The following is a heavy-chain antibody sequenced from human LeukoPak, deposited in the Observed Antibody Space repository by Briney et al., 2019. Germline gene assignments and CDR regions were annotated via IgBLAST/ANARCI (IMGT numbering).Heavy chain of an antibody. Sequence: SETRSLTCTVSGGSFSTYDWTWIRQPPGKGLEWVGYTYCTGCNNYHPPLKSRVTISVDTSKHQLPLKLGSVTAADPPVYFCARGRFGYDFDYWGQGTLVSVSS. CDR2: TYCTGCN. J-gene: IGHJ4*02. CDR1: GGSFSTYD. V-gene: IGHV4-59*01. CDR3: ARGRFGYDFDY. D-gene: IGHD5-18*01.